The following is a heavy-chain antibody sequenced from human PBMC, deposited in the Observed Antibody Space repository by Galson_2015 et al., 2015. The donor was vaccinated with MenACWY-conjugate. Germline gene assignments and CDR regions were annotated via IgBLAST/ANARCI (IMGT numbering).Heavy chain of an antibody. D-gene: IGHD1-26*01. CDR1: GFIFNTYW. J-gene: IGHJ4*02. CDR2: INPGGSST. Sequence: CLRLSCAASGFIFNTYWMHWVRHAPGKGLVWVSRINPGGSSTTYADSVKDRFTISRDNAKNTLYLQMNSLRPEDTAVFYCAKTRGASFYFDSWGQGTLVTVSS. CDR3: AKTRGASFYFDS. V-gene: IGHV3-74*01.